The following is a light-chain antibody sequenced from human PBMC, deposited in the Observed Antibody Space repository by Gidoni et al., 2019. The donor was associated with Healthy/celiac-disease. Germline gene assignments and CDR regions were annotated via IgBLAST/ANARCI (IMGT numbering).Light chain of an antibody. V-gene: IGKV1-5*01. Sequence: DFKLTKSPSTLSASVGDRVTITCRASQSISSWLAWYQQKPGKAPKLLIYDASSLESGVPSRFSGSGSGTEFTLTISSLQPDDFATYYCQQYNSYSFTFGPGTKVEIK. CDR3: QQYNSYSFT. CDR2: DAS. J-gene: IGKJ3*01. CDR1: QSISSW.